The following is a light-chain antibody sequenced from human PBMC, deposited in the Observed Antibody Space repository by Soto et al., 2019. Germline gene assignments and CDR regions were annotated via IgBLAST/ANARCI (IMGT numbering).Light chain of an antibody. Sequence: IDLTRAAVAKRVDPGERATISCTASQSVNNNVAWYQQKPGHTPRLLIYSASTGASGIPPRFSGSGSGTEFTLTIDRLQSADFASYYCHQSNSWPVTSGGGTKVDIK. CDR2: SAS. V-gene: IGKV3-15*01. CDR3: HQSNSWPVT. CDR1: QSVNNN. J-gene: IGKJ4*01.